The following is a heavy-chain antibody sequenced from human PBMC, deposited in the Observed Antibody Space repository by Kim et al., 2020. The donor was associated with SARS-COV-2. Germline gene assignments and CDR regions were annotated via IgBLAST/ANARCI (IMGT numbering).Heavy chain of an antibody. Sequence: GGSLRLSCAASGFTFSSYWMHWVRQAPGKGLVWVSRINSDGSSTSYADSVKGRFTISRDNAKNTLYLQMNSLRAEDTAVYYCARERVIVTPSHYYYYGMDVWAQGTTATVS. V-gene: IGHV3-74*01. J-gene: IGHJ6*02. CDR2: INSDGSST. D-gene: IGHD4-4*01. CDR3: ARERVIVTPSHYYYYGMDV. CDR1: GFTFSSYW.